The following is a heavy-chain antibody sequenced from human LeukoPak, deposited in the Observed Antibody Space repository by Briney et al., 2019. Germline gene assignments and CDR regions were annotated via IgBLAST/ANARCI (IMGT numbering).Heavy chain of an antibody. D-gene: IGHD1-26*01. V-gene: IGHV3-48*02. CDR3: ASSGSCRFDY. CDR1: GFTFSSYS. Sequence: GGSLRLSCAASGFTFSSYSMNWVRQAPGKGLEWVSHITAGGTAMFYADSVKGRFTISRDNAKNSLYLQMNSLRDEDTAVYYCASSGSCRFDYWGQGTLVTVSS. J-gene: IGHJ4*02. CDR2: ITAGGTAM.